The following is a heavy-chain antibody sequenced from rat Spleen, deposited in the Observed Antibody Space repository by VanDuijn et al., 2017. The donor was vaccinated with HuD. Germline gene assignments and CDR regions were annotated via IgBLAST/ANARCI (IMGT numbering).Heavy chain of an antibody. Sequence: QVQLKESGPGLVQPSQTLSLTCTVSGFSLLSYSVHWIRQRPGKGLEWMGGIWSGGSTDYNSVLKSRLSISRDTSKSQVFLKMNSLQTEDTAIYFCTSPFRWFAYWGQGTLVTVSS. CDR2: IWSGGST. CDR3: TSPFRWFAY. CDR1: GFSLLSYS. V-gene: IGHV2-1*01. J-gene: IGHJ3*01.